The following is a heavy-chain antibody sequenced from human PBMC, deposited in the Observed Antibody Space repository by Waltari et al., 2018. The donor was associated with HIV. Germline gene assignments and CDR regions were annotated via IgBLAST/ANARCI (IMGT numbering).Heavy chain of an antibody. Sequence: QVHLVESGGGVVQPGRSLRLSGAASGFTSSTSGMYWVRQAPGKGLEWVATIWEDGSNKYYADSVKGRFTISRDNSKNTLYLQMTSLWVDDTALYYCARGFYDNGAHPGYFDFWGQGTLVTVSA. CDR1: GFTSSTSG. CDR3: ARGFYDNGAHPGYFDF. J-gene: IGHJ4*02. V-gene: IGHV3-33*01. D-gene: IGHD2-8*01. CDR2: IWEDGSNK.